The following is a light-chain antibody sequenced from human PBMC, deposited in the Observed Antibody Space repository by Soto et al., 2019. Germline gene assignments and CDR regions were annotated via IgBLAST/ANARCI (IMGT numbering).Light chain of an antibody. CDR1: QGISTW. V-gene: IGKV1-12*01. CDR3: QQTKSYPWT. CDR2: SAS. J-gene: IGKJ1*01. Sequence: DIQMTQSPSSVSASVGDRVIITCRASQGISTWLAWYQQKPGKAPKLLIYSASSLQSGVPSRFSGSGSGTDFSLTIXSLXPXXXXTYYCQQTKSYPWTFGLGTKVEVK.